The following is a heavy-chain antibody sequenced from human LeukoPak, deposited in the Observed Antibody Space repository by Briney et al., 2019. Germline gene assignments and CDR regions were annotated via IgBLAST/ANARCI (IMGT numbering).Heavy chain of an antibody. J-gene: IGHJ4*02. V-gene: IGHV5-51*01. CDR1: GYSFTSYW. CDR3: ARHVTYYYGSGSYYKRTHLDY. CDR2: IYPGDSDT. Sequence: GESLKISCKGSGYSFTSYWIGWVRQMPGKGLEWMGIIYPGDSDTRYSPSFQGQVTISADKSISTAYLQWSSLKASDTAMYYCARHVTYYYGSGSYYKRTHLDYWGQGTLVTVSS. D-gene: IGHD3-10*01.